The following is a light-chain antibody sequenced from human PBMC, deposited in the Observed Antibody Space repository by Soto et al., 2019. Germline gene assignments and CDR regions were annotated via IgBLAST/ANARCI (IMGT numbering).Light chain of an antibody. J-gene: IGKJ1*01. Sequence: EIVLTQSPATLSLSPGERATLSCRASQSVGTFFAWYQQKPGQAPRLLIYDASNRATGIPARFSGSGSGTDFTPTISSLEPEDFAVYYCQQCNSWPQWTFGQGTKVEI. CDR3: QQCNSWPQWT. CDR2: DAS. CDR1: QSVGTF. V-gene: IGKV3-11*01.